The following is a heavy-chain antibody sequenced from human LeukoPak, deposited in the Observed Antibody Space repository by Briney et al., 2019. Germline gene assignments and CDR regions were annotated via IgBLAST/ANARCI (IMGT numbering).Heavy chain of an antibody. D-gene: IGHD2-15*01. CDR2: INSDGKTT. V-gene: IGHV3-74*01. CDR3: ARVAAPGVYFDY. CDR1: GFTFSSYW. J-gene: IGHJ4*02. Sequence: GGSLRLSCAASGFTFSSYWMHWVRQGPGKGLVWVSRINSDGKTTIYADSVKGRSTISRDNAKNTLYLQMNSLRAEDTAVYYCARVAAPGVYFDYWGRGTLVTVSS.